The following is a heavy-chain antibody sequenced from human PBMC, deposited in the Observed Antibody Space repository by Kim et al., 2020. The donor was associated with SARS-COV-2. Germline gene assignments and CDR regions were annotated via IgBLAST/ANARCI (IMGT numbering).Heavy chain of an antibody. CDR3: ARPFTIFGVVISLDFDY. D-gene: IGHD3-3*01. J-gene: IGHJ4*02. V-gene: IGHV1-2*02. Sequence: ASVKVSCKASGYTFTGYYMHWVRQAPGQGLEWMGWINPNSGGTNYAQKFQGRVTMTRDTSISTAYMELSRLRSDDTAVYYCARPFTIFGVVISLDFDYWGQGTLVTVSS. CDR1: GYTFTGYY. CDR2: INPNSGGT.